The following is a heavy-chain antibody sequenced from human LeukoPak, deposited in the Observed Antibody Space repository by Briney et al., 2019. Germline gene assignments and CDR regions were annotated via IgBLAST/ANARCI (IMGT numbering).Heavy chain of an antibody. CDR1: GYTFTSHW. CDR2: VYPGDSET. J-gene: IGHJ4*02. Sequence: TGESLKIACKGSGYTFTSHWIAWVRQMPGKGLEWMGIVYPGDSETRYNPSFKGQVTISADKSASTAYLQWSSLKAADSAMYYCARHRNPYESSGFRYYFDYWGQGTLVTVSS. V-gene: IGHV5-51*01. CDR3: ARHRNPYESSGFRYYFDY. D-gene: IGHD3-22*01.